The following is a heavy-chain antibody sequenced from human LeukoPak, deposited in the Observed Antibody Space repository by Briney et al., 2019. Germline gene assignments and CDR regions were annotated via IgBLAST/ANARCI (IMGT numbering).Heavy chain of an antibody. CDR1: GYTFTGYY. CDR2: INPNSGGT. J-gene: IGHJ4*02. CDR3: ARDHYYGSGSYYNVFDY. Sequence: EASVKVSCKASGYTFTGYYMHWVRQAPGQGLEWMGRINPNSGGTNYAQKFQGRVTMTRDTSITTAYMDLSGLRSDDTAVYYCARDHYYGSGSYYNVFDYWGQGTLVTVSS. V-gene: IGHV1-2*06. D-gene: IGHD3-10*01.